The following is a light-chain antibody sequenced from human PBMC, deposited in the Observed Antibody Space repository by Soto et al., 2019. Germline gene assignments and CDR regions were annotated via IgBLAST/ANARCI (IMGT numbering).Light chain of an antibody. J-gene: IGLJ1*01. CDR2: DVS. CDR3: NSYTTSSTLV. Sequence: QSALTQPASVSVSPGQSITISCTGTSSDVGTYKYVSWYQQHPGKAPKLMIYDVSNRPSGVSNRFSGSKSGNTASLTISGLQAEDEADYYCNSYTTSSTLVFGTGTKLTVL. CDR1: SSDVGTYKY. V-gene: IGLV2-14*03.